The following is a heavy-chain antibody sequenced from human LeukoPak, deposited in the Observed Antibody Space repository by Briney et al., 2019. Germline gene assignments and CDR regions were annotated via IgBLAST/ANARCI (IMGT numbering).Heavy chain of an antibody. CDR2: IYYSGST. Sequence: SETLSLTCTVSGGSISSGGYYWSWIRQHPGKGLEWIGYIYYSGSTYYNPSLKSRVTISVDTSKNQFSLKLGSVTAADTAVYYCASSYYDFWSGYLYYYYGMDVWGQGTMVTVSS. CDR3: ASSYYDFWSGYLYYYYGMDV. CDR1: GGSISSGGYY. V-gene: IGHV4-31*03. J-gene: IGHJ6*02. D-gene: IGHD3-3*01.